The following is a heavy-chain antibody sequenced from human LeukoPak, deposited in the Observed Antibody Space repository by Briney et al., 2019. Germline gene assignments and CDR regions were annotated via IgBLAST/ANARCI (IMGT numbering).Heavy chain of an antibody. CDR3: ASRNRYYYGMDV. Sequence: GESLQISCKGSGYSFTSYWIGWVRQMPGKGLEWMGMIYPGDSDPRYSPSFRGQVTFSADKSISTAYLQWSSLKASDTAMYYCASRNRYYYGMDVWGQGTTVTVSS. CDR2: IYPGDSDP. D-gene: IGHD1-14*01. V-gene: IGHV5-51*01. CDR1: GYSFTSYW. J-gene: IGHJ6*02.